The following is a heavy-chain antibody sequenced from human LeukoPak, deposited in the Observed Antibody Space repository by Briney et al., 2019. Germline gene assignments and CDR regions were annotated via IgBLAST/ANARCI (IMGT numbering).Heavy chain of an antibody. Sequence: SETLSLTCTVSGGSISSYYWSWIRQPPGKGLEWIGYIYYSGSTNYNPSPKSRVTISVDTSKNQFSLKLSSVTAADTAVYYCARANDNAFDIWGQGTMVTVSS. CDR2: IYYSGST. CDR3: ARANDNAFDI. CDR1: GGSISSYY. V-gene: IGHV4-59*01. D-gene: IGHD3-9*01. J-gene: IGHJ3*02.